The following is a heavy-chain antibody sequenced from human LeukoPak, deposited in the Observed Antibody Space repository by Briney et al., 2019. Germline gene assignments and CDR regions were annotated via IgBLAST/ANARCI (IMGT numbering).Heavy chain of an antibody. CDR2: IGYGGDT. CDR1: GFTISSDS. Sequence: PGGSLRLSCAASGFTISSDSMHWICQAPGKGLEYVSAIGYGGDTYYANSVKGRFTISRDNSKNTLYLQMGSLRPEDMAVYYCARVGGSGSFDSWGQGTLVTVSS. V-gene: IGHV3-64*01. D-gene: IGHD6-19*01. J-gene: IGHJ4*02. CDR3: ARVGGSGSFDS.